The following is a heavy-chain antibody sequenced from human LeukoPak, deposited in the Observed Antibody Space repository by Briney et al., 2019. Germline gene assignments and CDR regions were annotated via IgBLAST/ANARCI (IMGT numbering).Heavy chain of an antibody. CDR3: ARASSIAAAAPDY. V-gene: IGHV4-30-4*01. CDR2: IFYSGST. CDR1: GGSIGSSDYY. D-gene: IGHD6-13*01. J-gene: IGHJ4*02. Sequence: SQTPSLTCTVSGGSIGSSDYYWSWIRQPPGKGLEWIGYIFYSGSTHYNPSLRSRVTISLDTSKNQFSLKLSSVTAADTAVYYCARASSIAAAAPDYWGQGTLVTVSS.